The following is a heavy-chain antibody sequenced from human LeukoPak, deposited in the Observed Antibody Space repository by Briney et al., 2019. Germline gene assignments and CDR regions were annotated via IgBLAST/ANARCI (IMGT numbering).Heavy chain of an antibody. CDR1: GFTFSSYA. CDR2: ISGSSGST. Sequence: GGSLRLSCAASGFTFSSYAMSWVRQAPGKGLEWVSAISGSSGSTYYADSVKGRFTISRDNSKNTLYLQMNSLRAEDTAVYYCAKDRPDIVVVVAATPYDAFDIWGQGTMVTVSS. J-gene: IGHJ3*02. D-gene: IGHD2-15*01. V-gene: IGHV3-23*01. CDR3: AKDRPDIVVVVAATPYDAFDI.